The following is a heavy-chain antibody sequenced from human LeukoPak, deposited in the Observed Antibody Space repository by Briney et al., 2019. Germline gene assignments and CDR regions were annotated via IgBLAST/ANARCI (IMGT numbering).Heavy chain of an antibody. CDR1: GFTFSSYS. J-gene: IGHJ6*02. CDR2: ISSSSSYI. Sequence: GGSLRLSCAASGFTFSSYSMNWVRQAPGKGLEWVSSISSSSSYIYYADSVKGRFTISRDNAKNSLYLQMNSLRAEDTAVYYCARERGSFDWLSRTDYYYGMDVWGQGTTVTVSS. D-gene: IGHD3-9*01. CDR3: ARERGSFDWLSRTDYYYGMDV. V-gene: IGHV3-21*01.